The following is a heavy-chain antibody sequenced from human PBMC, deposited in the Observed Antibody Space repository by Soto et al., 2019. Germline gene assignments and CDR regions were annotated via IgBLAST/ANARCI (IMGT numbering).Heavy chain of an antibody. CDR3: VKSRGGNNFDFFD. Sequence: GAPLPSCTPPGFTLRRYSMHSGRHAPGKGLEYVSGIRGNGDPPFYADSVKGRFTISRDNSKNTLYLHMSSLSADDTAIYYCVKSRGGNNFDFFDWGQGALVTVSS. D-gene: IGHD5-12*01. V-gene: IGHV3-64D*06. CDR1: GFTLRRYS. CDR2: IRGNGDPP. J-gene: IGHJ4*02.